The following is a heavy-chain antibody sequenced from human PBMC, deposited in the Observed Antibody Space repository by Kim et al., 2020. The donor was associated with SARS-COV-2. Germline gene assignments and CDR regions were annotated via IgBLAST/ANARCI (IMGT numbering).Heavy chain of an antibody. V-gene: IGHV4-39*01. J-gene: IGHJ5*02. CDR3: VPYCGGDCYSDPPNWFDP. CDR2: IYYSGST. D-gene: IGHD2-21*02. Sequence: SETLSLTCTVSGGSISSSSYYWGWIRQPPGKGLEWIGSIYYSGSTYYNPSLKSRVTISVDTSKNQFSLKLSSVTAADTAVYYCVPYCGGDCYSDPPNWFDPWGQGTLVTVSS. CDR1: GGSISSSSYY.